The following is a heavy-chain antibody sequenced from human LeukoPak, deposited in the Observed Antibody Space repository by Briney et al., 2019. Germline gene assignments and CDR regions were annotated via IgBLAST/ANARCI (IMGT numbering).Heavy chain of an antibody. J-gene: IGHJ4*02. CDR1: GFTFSSYW. V-gene: IGHV3-7*01. CDR3: ARTRYQNYETSAYNGFAY. CDR2: IKQDGSEK. D-gene: IGHD3-22*01. Sequence: PGGSLRLSCAASGFTFSSYWMSWVRQAPGKGLEWVANIKQDGSEKYYVDSVKGRFTISRDNAKNSLFLQMNSLRAEDTAVYYCARTRYQNYETSAYNGFAYWGQGTLVTVSS.